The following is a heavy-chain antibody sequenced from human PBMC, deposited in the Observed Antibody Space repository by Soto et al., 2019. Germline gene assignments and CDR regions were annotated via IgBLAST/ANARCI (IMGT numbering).Heavy chain of an antibody. Sequence: RSLTCTVSGGSISSSSYYWGWIRQPPGKGLEWIGSIYYSGSTYYNPSLKSRVTISVDTSKNQFSLKLSSVTAADTAVYYCASYSSSWYENYYYYGMDVWGQGTTVTVSS. J-gene: IGHJ6*02. D-gene: IGHD6-13*01. CDR1: GGSISSSSYY. CDR2: IYYSGST. CDR3: ASYSSSWYENYYYYGMDV. V-gene: IGHV4-39*01.